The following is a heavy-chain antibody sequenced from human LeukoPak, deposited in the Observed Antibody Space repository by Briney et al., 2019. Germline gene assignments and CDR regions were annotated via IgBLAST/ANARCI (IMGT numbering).Heavy chain of an antibody. CDR1: RFTFSIFG. V-gene: IGHV3-30*03. J-gene: IGHJ4*02. Sequence: GGSLRLSCAASRFTFSIFGMHWVRQAPGKGLEWIAVISSDGTNKYYADSVRGRFTISRENSKDTLYLQMSSLRIEDTAIYYCRAATRYLDYYYDYWGQGTLVTVSS. CDR3: RAATRYLDYYYDY. CDR2: ISSDGTNK. D-gene: IGHD3-22*01.